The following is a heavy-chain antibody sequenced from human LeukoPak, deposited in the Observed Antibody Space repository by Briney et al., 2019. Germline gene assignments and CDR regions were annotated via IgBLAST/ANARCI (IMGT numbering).Heavy chain of an antibody. CDR2: IKQDGSEK. CDR3: GRITMVRGVITFDY. V-gene: IGHV3-7*02. D-gene: IGHD3-10*01. J-gene: IGHJ4*02. Sequence: GGSLRLSCAASGFTFSSYWMSWVRQALGKGLEWVANIKQDGSEKYYVGSVKGRFTISRDNAKNSLYLQMNSLRAEDTAVYYCGRITMVRGVITFDYWGQGTLVTVSS. CDR1: GFTFSSYW.